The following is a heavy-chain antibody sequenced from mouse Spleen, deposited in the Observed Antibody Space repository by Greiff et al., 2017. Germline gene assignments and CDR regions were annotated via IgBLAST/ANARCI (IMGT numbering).Heavy chain of an antibody. D-gene: IGHD1-1*01. CDR2: IDPETGGT. J-gene: IGHJ2*01. V-gene: IGHV1-15*01. CDR1: GYTFTDYE. CDR3: TTHITTMVVRDY. Sequence: VQLQQSGAELVRPGASVTLSCKASGYTFTDYEMHWVKQTPVHGLEWIGAIDPETGGTAYNQKFKGKAILTADKSSSTAYMELRSLTSEDSAVYYCTTHITTMVVRDYWGQGTTLTVSS.